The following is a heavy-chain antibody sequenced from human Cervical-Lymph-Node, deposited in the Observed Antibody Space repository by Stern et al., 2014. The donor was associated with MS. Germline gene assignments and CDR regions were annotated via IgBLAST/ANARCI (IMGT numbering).Heavy chain of an antibody. CDR1: GFTFSSYS. D-gene: IGHD2-15*01. J-gene: IGHJ4*02. CDR3: ATFSDSRTHFDY. Sequence: EVQLEESGGGLVQPGGSPRLSCAASGFTFSSYSMNWVRQAPGKGLEWVSYISSSSAIFYADSVKGRFTISRDNAKNSLYLQMNSLRDEDTAVYYCATFSDSRTHFDYWGQGTLVTVSS. V-gene: IGHV3-48*02. CDR2: ISSSSAI.